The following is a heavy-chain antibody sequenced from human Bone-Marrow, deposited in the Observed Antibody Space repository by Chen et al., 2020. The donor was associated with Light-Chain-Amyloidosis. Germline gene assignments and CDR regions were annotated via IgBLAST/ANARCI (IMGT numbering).Heavy chain of an antibody. CDR1: GFIFENYA. D-gene: IGHD2-8*01. CDR2: ISGDGGNT. CDR3: AKDKPGVFAN. V-gene: IGHV3-43*02. J-gene: IGHJ4*02. Sequence: EVQLVESGGGVAQPGGSLRLSCVVSGFIFENYAMHWVRQVPGKGLEWLCLISGDGGNTDYADSVKGRFIVSRVKSKNSLYLQMNSLRAEDTAFYYCAKDKPGVFANWGQGTLVTVSS.